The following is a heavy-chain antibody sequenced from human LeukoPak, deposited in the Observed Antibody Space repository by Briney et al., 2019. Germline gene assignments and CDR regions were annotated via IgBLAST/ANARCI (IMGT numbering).Heavy chain of an antibody. CDR2: ISSSSSYI. V-gene: IGHV3-21*01. CDR3: ARDPPAGHYYYYYGMDV. CDR1: GFTFSSYS. J-gene: IGHJ6*02. D-gene: IGHD6-13*01. Sequence: GGSLRLPCAASGFTFSSYSMNWVRQAPGKGLEWVSSISSSSSYIYYADSVKGRFTISRDNAKNSLYLQMNSLRAEDTAVYYCARDPPAGHYYYYYGMDVWGQGTTVTVSS.